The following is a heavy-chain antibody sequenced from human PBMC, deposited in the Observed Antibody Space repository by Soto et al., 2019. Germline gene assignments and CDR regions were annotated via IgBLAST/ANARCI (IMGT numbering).Heavy chain of an antibody. CDR1: GGSLSSGSFS. CDR2: INFSGST. Sequence: QLRLQESGSGLVKPSQTLSLTCTVSGGSLSSGSFSWGWIRQPPGMGLEWIGYINFSGSTYYNPSLRRRVTYPRDMSTNQFSLKLGPVAAADTAVYYCARGGGSTDYVANSDFDYWGRGTLVTVSS. J-gene: IGHJ4*02. CDR3: ARGGGSTDYVANSDFDY. D-gene: IGHD4-17*01. V-gene: IGHV4-30-2*01.